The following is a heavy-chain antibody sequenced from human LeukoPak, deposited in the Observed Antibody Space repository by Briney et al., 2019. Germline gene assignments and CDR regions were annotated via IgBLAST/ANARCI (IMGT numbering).Heavy chain of an antibody. J-gene: IGHJ6*03. CDR1: GGSFSGYY. CDR3: ARGRSRYCSSTSCYTEDYYYYYMDV. V-gene: IGHV4-34*01. Sequence: SETLSLTCAVYGGSFSGYYWSWIRQPPGKGLEWIGEINHSGSTNYNPSLKSRVTISVDTSKNQFSLKLGSVTAADTAVYYCARGRSRYCSSTSCYTEDYYYYYMDVWGKGTTVTVSS. D-gene: IGHD2-2*02. CDR2: INHSGST.